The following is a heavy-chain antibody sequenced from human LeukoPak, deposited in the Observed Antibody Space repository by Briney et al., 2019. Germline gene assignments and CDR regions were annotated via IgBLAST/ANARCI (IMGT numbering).Heavy chain of an antibody. CDR3: ARVRSPPHGYMDV. CDR1: GFTFSSYS. Sequence: KPGGSLTLSCAVSGFTFSSYSLNWVPTAPGQGLGWVSSISSSSSYIYYADPEKGRFTISRDKANITLYLQMNSLRAEDTAVYYCARVRSPPHGYMDVRGKGTTVTVSS. D-gene: IGHD3-3*01. CDR2: ISSSSSYI. V-gene: IGHV3-21*01. J-gene: IGHJ6*03.